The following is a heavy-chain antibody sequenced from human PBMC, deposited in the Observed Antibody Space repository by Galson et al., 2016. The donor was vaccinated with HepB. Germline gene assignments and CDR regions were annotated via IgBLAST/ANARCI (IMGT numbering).Heavy chain of an antibody. J-gene: IGHJ4*02. Sequence: TLSLTCTVSGASISGGEYSWTWIRQAPGKGLEWIGYILYTGTTYYNPSLKSRVTISVDRSKSQFSLKLTSVTAADTAVYYCAREEVGHGSGNYRSDWGQGTLVTVSS. CDR1: GASISGGEYS. CDR2: ILYTGTT. D-gene: IGHD3-10*01. CDR3: AREEVGHGSGNYRSD. V-gene: IGHV4-30-2*01.